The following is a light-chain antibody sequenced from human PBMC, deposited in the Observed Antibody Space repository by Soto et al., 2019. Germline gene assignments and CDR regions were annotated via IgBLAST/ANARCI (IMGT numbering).Light chain of an antibody. CDR3: CSYAGSYTYV. Sequence: QSVLTQPRSVPGSPGQSVTISCTGTSSDVGGYNYVSWYQQHPGRAPKLMIYDVRKWASGVPDRFSGSKSGNTASLTISGLQAEDEADYYCCSYAGSYTYVFGTGTKVTVL. J-gene: IGLJ1*01. V-gene: IGLV2-11*01. CDR2: DVR. CDR1: SSDVGGYNY.